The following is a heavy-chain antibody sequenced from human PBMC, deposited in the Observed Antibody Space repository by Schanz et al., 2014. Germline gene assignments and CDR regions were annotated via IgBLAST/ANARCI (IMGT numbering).Heavy chain of an antibody. CDR3: AREEGWGIAAAGPKHYYYGMDV. CDR1: GGSFSGYY. D-gene: IGHD6-13*01. J-gene: IGHJ6*02. Sequence: VQLQQWGAGLLKPSETLSLTCAVYGGSFSGYYWSWIRQPPGKGLEWVSSISSSSSYIYYADSVKGRFTISRDNAKNSLYLQMNSLRAEDTAVYYCAREEGWGIAAAGPKHYYYGMDVWGQGTTVTVSS. CDR2: ISSSSSYI. V-gene: IGHV3-21*01.